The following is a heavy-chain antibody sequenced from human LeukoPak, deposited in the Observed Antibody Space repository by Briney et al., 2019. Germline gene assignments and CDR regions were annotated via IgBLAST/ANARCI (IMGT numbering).Heavy chain of an antibody. D-gene: IGHD3-10*01. J-gene: IGHJ6*02. CDR2: IKQDGSEK. CDR1: GFTFSNYW. V-gene: IGHV3-7*01. Sequence: GGSLRLSCAASGFTFSNYWMSWVRQAPEKGLEWVANIKQDGSEKYYVDSVKGRFTISRDNAKNSLYLQMNSLRAEDTAVYYCARYGSGSYYYYYGMDVWGQGTTVTVSS. CDR3: ARYGSGSYYYYYGMDV.